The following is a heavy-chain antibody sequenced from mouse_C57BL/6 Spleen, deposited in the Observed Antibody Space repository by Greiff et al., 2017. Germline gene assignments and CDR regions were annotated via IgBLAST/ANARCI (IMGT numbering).Heavy chain of an antibody. Sequence: QVQLQQSGPELVKPGASVKISCKASGYAFSSSWMNWVKQRPGKGLEWIGRIYPGDGDTNYNGKFKGKATLTADKSSSTAYMQLSSLTSEDSAVYFCARRRGYDYDGVAYWGQGTLVTVSA. D-gene: IGHD2-4*01. V-gene: IGHV1-82*01. J-gene: IGHJ3*01. CDR3: ARRRGYDYDGVAY. CDR2: IYPGDGDT. CDR1: GYAFSSSW.